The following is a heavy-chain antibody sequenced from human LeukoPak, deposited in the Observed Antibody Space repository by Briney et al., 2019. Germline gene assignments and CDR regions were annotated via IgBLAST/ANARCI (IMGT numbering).Heavy chain of an antibody. D-gene: IGHD3-22*01. V-gene: IGHV1-69*04. CDR3: ARDRLLGVITTRFDY. CDR1: GYTFTSYG. CDR2: IVPILGIA. Sequence: SVKVSCKASGYTFTSYGISWVRQAPGQGLEWMGRIVPILGIANYAQKFQGRVTITADKSTSTAYMELSSLRSEDTAVYYCARDRLLGVITTRFDYWGQGTLVTVSS. J-gene: IGHJ4*02.